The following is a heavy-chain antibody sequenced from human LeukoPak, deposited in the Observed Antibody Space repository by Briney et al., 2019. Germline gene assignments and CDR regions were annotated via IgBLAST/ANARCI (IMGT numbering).Heavy chain of an antibody. V-gene: IGHV1-2*02. D-gene: IGHD4-17*01. CDR3: ARGDYGDYDQHSPIDY. CDR1: GYTFTGYY. Sequence: GASVKVSCKASGYTFTGYYMHWVRQAPGQGLEWMGWINPNSGGTNYAQKFQGRVTMARDTSISTAYMELSRLRSDDTAVYYCARGDYGDYDQHSPIDYWGQGTLVTVSS. J-gene: IGHJ4*02. CDR2: INPNSGGT.